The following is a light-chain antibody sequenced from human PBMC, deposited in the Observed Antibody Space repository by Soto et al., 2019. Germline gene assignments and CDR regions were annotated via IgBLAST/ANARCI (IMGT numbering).Light chain of an antibody. Sequence: QSVLAQPPSASGSPGQSVTISCTGTSSDVGGYIYVSWYQHHPGKAPKLMIYEASKRPSGVPDRFSGSKSGNTASLTVSGLQAEDEADYYCQSYESSSLSGFVFGSGTKLTVL. CDR1: SSDVGGYIY. CDR3: QSYESSSLSGFV. J-gene: IGLJ1*01. CDR2: EAS. V-gene: IGLV2-8*01.